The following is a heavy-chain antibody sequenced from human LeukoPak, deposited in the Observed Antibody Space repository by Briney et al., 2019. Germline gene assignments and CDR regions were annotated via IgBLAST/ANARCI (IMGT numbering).Heavy chain of an antibody. J-gene: IGHJ3*01. D-gene: IGHD2-2*01. CDR3: ARDGCSSTSCYDAFDV. CDR1: GFTFSNYA. CDR2: ISDDGSNK. Sequence: PGRSLRLSCAASGFTFSNYAMHWVRQAPGKGLEWVAVISDDGSNKYYADSVKGRFTISRDNAKNSLYLQMDSLRAEDTAVYYCARDGCSSTSCYDAFDVWGQGTMVTVSS. V-gene: IGHV3-30*04.